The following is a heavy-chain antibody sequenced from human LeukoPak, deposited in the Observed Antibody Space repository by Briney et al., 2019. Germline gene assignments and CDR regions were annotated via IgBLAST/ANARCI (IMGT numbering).Heavy chain of an antibody. CDR1: GFTFSSYS. Sequence: GGSLRLSCAASGFTFSSYSMNWVRQAPGKGLEWVSYISSSGTTIYYADSVKGRFTISRDNAKNSLYLQMNSLRAEDTAVYYCAVGPYYYGMDVWGQGTTVTVSS. V-gene: IGHV3-48*01. CDR3: AVGPYYYGMDV. J-gene: IGHJ6*02. CDR2: ISSSGTTI.